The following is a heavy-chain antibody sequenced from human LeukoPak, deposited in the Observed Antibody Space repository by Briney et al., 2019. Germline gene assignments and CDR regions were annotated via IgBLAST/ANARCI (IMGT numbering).Heavy chain of an antibody. V-gene: IGHV3-21*01. CDR3: ARDHDSGSYYGY. J-gene: IGHJ4*02. CDR1: GFTFSSYS. Sequence: GGSLRLSCAAPGFTFSSYSMNWVRQAPGKGLEWVSSISSSSYIYYADSVMGRFTISRDNAKNSLYLQMNSLRAEDTAVYYCARDHDSGSYYGYWGQGTLVTVSS. D-gene: IGHD1-26*01. CDR2: ISSSSYI.